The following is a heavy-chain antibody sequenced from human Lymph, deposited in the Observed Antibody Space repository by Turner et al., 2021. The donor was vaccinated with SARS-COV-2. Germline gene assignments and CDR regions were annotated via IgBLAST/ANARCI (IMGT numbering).Heavy chain of an antibody. Sequence: QVQLVLSGTGWKKAGASVKVSCTASGYTFTAYYMHWVRQAPGQGLEWMGCINPNSGGTNYAEKFQVRVTMTRDTTISTAYIELSRLTSDDTAVYYCAREGVTVSGYYYGMDVWGQGTTVTVSS. V-gene: IGHV1-2*02. CDR3: AREGVTVSGYYYGMDV. CDR1: GYTFTAYY. D-gene: IGHD4-17*01. CDR2: INPNSGGT. J-gene: IGHJ6*02.